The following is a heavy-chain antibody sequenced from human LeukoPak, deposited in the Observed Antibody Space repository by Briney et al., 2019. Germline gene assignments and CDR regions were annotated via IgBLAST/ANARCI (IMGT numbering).Heavy chain of an antibody. Sequence: GGSLRLSCTASGFTFGDYAMSWIRQAPGKGLEWVSVIYSGGSTYYADSVKGRFTISRDNSKNTLYLQMNSLRAEGTAVYYCARGLARSRYSYGIDYWGQGTLVTVSS. CDR1: GFTFGDYA. CDR3: ARGLARSRYSYGIDY. CDR2: IYSGGST. J-gene: IGHJ4*02. D-gene: IGHD5-18*01. V-gene: IGHV3-53*01.